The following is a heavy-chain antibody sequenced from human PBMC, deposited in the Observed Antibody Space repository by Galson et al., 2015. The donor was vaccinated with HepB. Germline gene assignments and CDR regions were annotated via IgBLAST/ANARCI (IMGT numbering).Heavy chain of an antibody. V-gene: IGHV3-73*01. Sequence: SLRLSCAASGFVFSNYGMHWVRQASGKGLEWVGRIRSKANSYATAYAASVKGRFTISRDDSKNTAYLQMNSLKTEDTAVYYCTRTPVPGGILTGYYPDGAFDIWGQGTMVTVSS. CDR2: IRSKANSYAT. CDR3: TRTPVPGGILTGYYPDGAFDI. D-gene: IGHD3-9*01. J-gene: IGHJ3*02. CDR1: GFVFSNYG.